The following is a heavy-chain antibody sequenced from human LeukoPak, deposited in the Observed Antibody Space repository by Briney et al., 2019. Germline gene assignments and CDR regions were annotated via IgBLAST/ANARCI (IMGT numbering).Heavy chain of an antibody. J-gene: IGHJ4*02. CDR3: ARGYGGASNY. Sequence: GGSLRLSCAASGFTFSNYAMSWVRQAPGKGLEWVSVISGSGNTAHYADSVKGRFTISRDTSKNTLYLQMNSLRAEDTAVYYCARGYGGASNYWGQGTLLTVSS. CDR1: GFTFSNYA. D-gene: IGHD4-23*01. V-gene: IGHV3-23*01. CDR2: ISGSGNTA.